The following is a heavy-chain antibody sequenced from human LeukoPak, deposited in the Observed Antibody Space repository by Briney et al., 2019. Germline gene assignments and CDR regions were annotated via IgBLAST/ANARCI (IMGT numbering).Heavy chain of an antibody. D-gene: IGHD3-22*01. Sequence: SQTLSLTCTVSGGSISSGASDWGWIRQHPKRGLEWVGYINHSGSTYYNPSLRCRVTMSVDTSKNQFSLKLSSVTAADSAVYYCARAARQGFTMIVVPFFYFDLWGRGTLVTVSS. CDR3: ARAARQGFTMIVVPFFYFDL. CDR2: INHSGST. J-gene: IGHJ2*01. V-gene: IGHV4-31*03. CDR1: GGSISSGASD.